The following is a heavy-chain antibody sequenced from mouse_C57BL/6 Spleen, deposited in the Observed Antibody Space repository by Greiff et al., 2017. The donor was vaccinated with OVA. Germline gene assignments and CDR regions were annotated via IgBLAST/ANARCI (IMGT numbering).Heavy chain of an antibody. CDR2: IRNKANGYTT. V-gene: IGHV7-3*01. CDR3: DRYGSTTVISYFDY. J-gene: IGHJ2*01. D-gene: IGHD1-1*01. CDR1: GFTFTDYY. Sequence: EVKLMESGGGLVQPGGSLSLSCAASGFTFTDYYMSWVRQPPGKALEWLGFIRNKANGYTTEYSASVKGRFTISRDNSQSILYLQMNELRAEKSDAYDGDRYGSTTVISYFDYWGQGTTLTVSS.